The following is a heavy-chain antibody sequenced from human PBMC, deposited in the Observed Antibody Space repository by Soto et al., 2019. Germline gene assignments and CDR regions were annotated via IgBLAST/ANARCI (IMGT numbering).Heavy chain of an antibody. J-gene: IGHJ4*02. V-gene: IGHV3-23*01. CDR2: FSGSGGDT. CDR3: AKDETGIAATGTLVTPYFQF. CDR1: EYV. Sequence: GGSLRLSCAASEYVMNWVRQTPGRGLEWVAGFSGSGGDTFYADSVKGRFVISRDISEHTVYLQMNGLRTEDTAIYYCAKDETGIAATGTLVTPYFQFWGQGTLVTVSS. D-gene: IGHD6-25*01.